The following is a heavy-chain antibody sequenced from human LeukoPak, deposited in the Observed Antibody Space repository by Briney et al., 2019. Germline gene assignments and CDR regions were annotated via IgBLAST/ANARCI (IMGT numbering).Heavy chain of an antibody. CDR2: ISAYNGNT. V-gene: IGHV1-18*01. Sequence: AASVKVSCKASGYTFTSYGISWVRQAPGQGLEWLGWISAYNGNTKYAQKFQGRVTMTTDTSTTTACMELRSLRSDDAAVYYCAREASSTWPNWFDPWGQGTLVTVSS. CDR1: GYTFTSYG. J-gene: IGHJ5*02. CDR3: AREASSTWPNWFDP. D-gene: IGHD6-13*01.